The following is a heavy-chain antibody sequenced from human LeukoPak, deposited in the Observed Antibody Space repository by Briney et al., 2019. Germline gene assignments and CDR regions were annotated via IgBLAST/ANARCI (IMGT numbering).Heavy chain of an antibody. V-gene: IGHV4-59*12. D-gene: IGHD3-9*01. CDR2: IYYSGST. CDR1: GGSISSYY. CDR3: ATGRSIRYFDY. J-gene: IGHJ4*02. Sequence: SETLSLTCTVSGGSISSYYWSWIRQPPGKGLEWIGYIYYSGSTNYNPSLKSRVTISVDTSKSQFSLKLSSATAADTAVYYCATGRSIRYFDYWGQGTLLTVSS.